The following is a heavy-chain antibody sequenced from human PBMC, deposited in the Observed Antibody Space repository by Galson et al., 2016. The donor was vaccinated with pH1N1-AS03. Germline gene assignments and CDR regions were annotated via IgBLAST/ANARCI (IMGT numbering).Heavy chain of an antibody. CDR2: ISSSGTTI. D-gene: IGHD6-13*01. V-gene: IGHV3-48*04. J-gene: IGHJ4*02. CDR3: ARPRGESSSWYPFDH. CDR1: GFTFSSYT. Sequence: SLRLSCAGSGFTFSSYTINWVRQAPRKGLEWVSYISSSGTTIYYADSVKGRFTISRDNAKNSLSLQMHSLRAEDTAVYYCARPRGESSSWYPFDHWGQGTLVTVSS.